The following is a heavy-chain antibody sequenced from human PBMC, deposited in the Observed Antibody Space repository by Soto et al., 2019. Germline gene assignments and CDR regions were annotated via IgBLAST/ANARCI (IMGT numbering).Heavy chain of an antibody. D-gene: IGHD6-19*01. CDR2: NYYSGST. CDR1: GGSISSYY. Sequence: QVQLQESGPGLVKPSETLSLTCTVSGGSISSYYWSWIRQPPGKGLEWIGYNYYSGSTNYNPSPKRRSTIEVETSKNLFSLKLSAVSAADTDVYYCARRYSSPFDIWGQGTMVTVSS. J-gene: IGHJ3*02. V-gene: IGHV4-59*08. CDR3: ARRYSSPFDI.